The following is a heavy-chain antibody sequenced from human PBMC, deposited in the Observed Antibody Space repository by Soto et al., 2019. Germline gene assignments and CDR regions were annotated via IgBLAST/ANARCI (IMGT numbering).Heavy chain of an antibody. Sequence: QVQLQESGPGLVKPSQTLSLTCTVSGGAISSGGYYWSWIRQHPGNGLECIGYSYYSGSTDYNPSLKSRVTISVDTSKNQFSLKLSSVTAADTAVYYCAGTRAGRHSSRWYVDYWGQGTLVTVSS. CDR1: GGAISSGGYY. CDR2: SYYSGST. CDR3: AGTRAGRHSSRWYVDY. D-gene: IGHD6-13*01. J-gene: IGHJ4*02. V-gene: IGHV4-31*03.